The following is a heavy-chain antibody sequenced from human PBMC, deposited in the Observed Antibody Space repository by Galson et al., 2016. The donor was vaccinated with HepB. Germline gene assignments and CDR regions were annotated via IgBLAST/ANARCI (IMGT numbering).Heavy chain of an antibody. CDR2: ISYDGGNI. J-gene: IGHJ4*02. CDR3: ARNPTYYYESSGSYYGIDY. D-gene: IGHD3-22*01. V-gene: IGHV3-30*04. CDR1: GFNFRNCA. Sequence: SLRLSCAASGFNFRNCAMHWVRQAPGMGLEWVAVISYDGGNIYYTDSVKGRFTISRDNSENTLFLQMGGLTTEDTAVYYCARNPTYYYESSGSYYGIDYWGQGTLVTVSS.